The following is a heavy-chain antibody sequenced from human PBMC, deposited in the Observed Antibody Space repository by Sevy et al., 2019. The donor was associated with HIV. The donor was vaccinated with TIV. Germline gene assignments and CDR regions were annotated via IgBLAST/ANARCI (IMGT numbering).Heavy chain of an antibody. CDR3: ARKYDSSGYVDY. D-gene: IGHD3-22*01. J-gene: IGHJ4*02. CDR2: ISGSGGSGDKT. Sequence: GGSLRLSCAASGFTFSNYAMNWVRQAPGKGLEWVSGISGSGGSGDKTNYADSVKGRFTISRDDSKNSLYLQLNSLRAEDTAIYYCARKYDSSGYVDYWGQGTLVTVSS. V-gene: IGHV3-23*01. CDR1: GFTFSNYA.